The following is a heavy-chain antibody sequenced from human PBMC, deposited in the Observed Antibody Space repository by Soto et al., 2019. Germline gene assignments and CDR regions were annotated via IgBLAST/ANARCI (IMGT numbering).Heavy chain of an antibody. V-gene: IGHV1-18*01. D-gene: IGHD6-13*01. Sequence: VRQAPGQGLEWMGWISAYNGNTNYAQKLQGRVTMTTDTSTSTAYMELRSLRSDDTAVYYCARDKGVAAGQNWFDPWGQGTLVTVSS. J-gene: IGHJ5*02. CDR3: ARDKGVAAGQNWFDP. CDR2: ISAYNGNT.